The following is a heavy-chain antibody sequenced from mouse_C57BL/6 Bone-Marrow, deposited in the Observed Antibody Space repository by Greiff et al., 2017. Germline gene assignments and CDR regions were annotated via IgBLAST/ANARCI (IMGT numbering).Heavy chain of an antibody. CDR1: GFTFSNYW. Sequence: EVQLVESGGGLVQPGGSMKLSCVASGFTFSNYWMNWVRQSPEKGLEWVAQIRLKSVNYATHYAESVKGRFTISRDDSKSRVYLQMNNLRDEDTGIYYCSGSYYGYDADDWGQGTTLTVSS. CDR3: SGSYYGYDADD. CDR2: IRLKSVNYAT. V-gene: IGHV6-3*01. D-gene: IGHD2-9*01. J-gene: IGHJ2*01.